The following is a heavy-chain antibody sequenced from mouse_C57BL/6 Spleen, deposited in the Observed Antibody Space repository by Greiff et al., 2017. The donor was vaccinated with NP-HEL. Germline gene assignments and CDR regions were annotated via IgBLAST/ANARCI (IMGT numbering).Heavy chain of an antibody. CDR3: ARGSNYGTMDY. D-gene: IGHD2-5*01. CDR1: GYAFSSYW. CDR2: IYPGDGDT. J-gene: IGHJ4*01. Sequence: QVQLKQSGAELVKPGASVKISCKASGYAFSSYWMNWVKQRPGKGLEWIGQIYPGDGDTNYNGKFKGKATLTADKSSSTAYMQLSSLTSEDSAVYFCARGSNYGTMDYWGQGTSVTVSS. V-gene: IGHV1-80*01.